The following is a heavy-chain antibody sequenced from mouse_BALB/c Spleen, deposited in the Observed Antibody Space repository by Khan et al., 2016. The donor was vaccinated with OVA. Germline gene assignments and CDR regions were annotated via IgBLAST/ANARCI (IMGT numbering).Heavy chain of an antibody. D-gene: IGHD1-1*01. CDR3: TRLAYYYDSEGFAY. Sequence: EVELVESGGDLVKPGGSLKLSCVASGFTFSTYGMSWVRQAPDKRLEWVATVSTGGSYTYYPESVKGRFTISRDNAKNTLYLQMSGLRSEDTAMFYCTRLAYYYDSEGFAYWGQGTLVTVSA. J-gene: IGHJ3*01. V-gene: IGHV5-6*01. CDR2: VSTGGSYT. CDR1: GFTFSTYG.